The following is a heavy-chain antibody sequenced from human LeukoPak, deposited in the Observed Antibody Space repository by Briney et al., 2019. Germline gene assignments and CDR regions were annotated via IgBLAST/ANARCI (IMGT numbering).Heavy chain of an antibody. CDR1: GFTFSSYA. Sequence: GGSLRLSCAASGFTFSSYAMSWVRQAPGKGLEWVSTISGSGGSTYYADSVKGRFTISRDNSKNTVYLQMNSLRAEDTALYYCAKESSSSGWYRFDYWGQGTLATASS. CDR3: AKESSSSGWYRFDY. V-gene: IGHV3-23*01. D-gene: IGHD6-19*01. CDR2: ISGSGGST. J-gene: IGHJ4*02.